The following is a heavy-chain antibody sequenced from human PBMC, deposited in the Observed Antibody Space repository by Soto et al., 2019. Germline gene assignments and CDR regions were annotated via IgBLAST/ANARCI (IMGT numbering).Heavy chain of an antibody. J-gene: IGHJ5*02. Sequence: SETLSLTCAVSGYSISSSNLWGWIRQPPGKGLEWIGYIYYSGTTYYNPSLKSRVTMSVDTSKNQFSLKLTSVTAVDTAVYYCARGSSTLSNWFDPWGQGTLVTVSS. CDR1: GYSISSSNL. D-gene: IGHD6-13*01. CDR2: IYYSGTT. V-gene: IGHV4-28*03. CDR3: ARGSSTLSNWFDP.